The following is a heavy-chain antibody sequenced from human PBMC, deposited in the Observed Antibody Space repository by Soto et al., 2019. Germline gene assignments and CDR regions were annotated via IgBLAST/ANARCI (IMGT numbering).Heavy chain of an antibody. CDR1: VYTFTSYY. V-gene: IGHV1-46*01. Sequence: ASVKVSCKASVYTFTSYYMHWVRQAPGQGLEWMGIINPSGGSTSYAQKFQGRVTMTRDTSTSTVYMELSSLSSEDTAVYSCARGAALSLEYYYDSSGYASGFDSWGQGTLVTVSS. J-gene: IGHJ4*02. CDR3: ARGAALSLEYYYDSSGYASGFDS. CDR2: INPSGGST. D-gene: IGHD3-22*01.